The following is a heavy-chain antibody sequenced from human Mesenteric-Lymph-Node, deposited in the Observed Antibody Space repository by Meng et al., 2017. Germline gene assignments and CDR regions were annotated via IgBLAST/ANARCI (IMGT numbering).Heavy chain of an antibody. CDR2: IYYSGTL. Sequence: SETLSLTCTVSGGSISNTNYYWAWIRQPPGKGLEWIGSIYYSGTLYYNPSLKSRLTISVDTSKNQFSLKLSSVTAADTAVYYCARGRRGIAVAGTRFDPWGQGTLVTVSS. V-gene: IGHV4-39*07. J-gene: IGHJ5*02. CDR3: ARGRRGIAVAGTRFDP. D-gene: IGHD6-19*01. CDR1: GGSISNTNYY.